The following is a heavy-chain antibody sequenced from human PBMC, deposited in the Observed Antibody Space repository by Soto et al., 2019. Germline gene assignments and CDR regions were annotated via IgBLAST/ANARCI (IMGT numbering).Heavy chain of an antibody. CDR3: ARAGWGIVGATARLEDYSYGMDV. D-gene: IGHD1-26*01. V-gene: IGHV4-4*02. J-gene: IGHJ6*02. CDR1: GGSISSSNW. Sequence: SETLSLTCAVSGGSISSSNWWSWVRQPPGKGLEWIGEIYHSGSTNYNPPLKSRVTISVDKSKDQFSLKVSSVTAADTAVYYCARAGWGIVGATARLEDYSYGMDVWGQGTTVTVSS. CDR2: IYHSGST.